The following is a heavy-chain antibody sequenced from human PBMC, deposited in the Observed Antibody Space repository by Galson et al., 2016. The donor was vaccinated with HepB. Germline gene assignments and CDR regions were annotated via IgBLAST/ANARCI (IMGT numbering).Heavy chain of an antibody. CDR2: IEWDDDK. CDR1: GVSLSTSGMR. D-gene: IGHD4-23*01. V-gene: IGHV2-70*04. CDR3: ARAYGGNDDNAFDI. Sequence: PALVKPTQTLTLTCSFSGVSLSTSGMRVSWIRQPPGKALEWLGRIEWDDDKFYSTSLKTRLTISKDTSKNQVVLTMTNVDPVDTATYYCARAYGGNDDNAFDIWGQGTMVTVSS. J-gene: IGHJ3*02.